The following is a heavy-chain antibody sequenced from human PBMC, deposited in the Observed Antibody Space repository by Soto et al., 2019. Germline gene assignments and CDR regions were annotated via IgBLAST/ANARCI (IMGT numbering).Heavy chain of an antibody. CDR2: IYHSGST. V-gene: IGHV4-30-2*01. D-gene: IGHD5-12*01. CDR1: GGSISSGGYS. Sequence: SETLSLTCAVSGGSISSGGYSWSWIRQPPGKGLEWIGYIYHSGSTYYNPSLKSRVTISVDRSKNQFSLKLSSVTAADTAVYYCARSVRDSGYEEDWFDPWGQGTLVTVSS. CDR3: ARSVRDSGYEEDWFDP. J-gene: IGHJ5*02.